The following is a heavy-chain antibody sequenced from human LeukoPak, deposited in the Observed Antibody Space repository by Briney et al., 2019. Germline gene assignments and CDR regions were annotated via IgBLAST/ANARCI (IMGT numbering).Heavy chain of an antibody. CDR3: ARDCSSRSCYDGFDS. Sequence: GGSLRLSCAASGFTVSSNYMSWVRQAPGKGLEWVSVIYSGGITYYADSVKGRFTISRDNSKNTLYLQMNSMRAEDTAVYYCARDCSSRSCYDGFDSWGQGTLATVSS. J-gene: IGHJ4*02. D-gene: IGHD2-2*01. CDR1: GFTVSSNY. CDR2: IYSGGIT. V-gene: IGHV3-53*01.